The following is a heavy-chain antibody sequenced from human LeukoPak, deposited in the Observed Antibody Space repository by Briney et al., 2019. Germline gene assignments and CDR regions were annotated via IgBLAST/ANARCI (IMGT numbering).Heavy chain of an antibody. V-gene: IGHV1-2*02. J-gene: IGHJ5*02. Sequence: ASVKVSCKASGYTFTGYYMHWVRQAPGQGLEWMGWINPNSGGTNYAQKFQGRVTMTRDTSISTAYMELSRLRSDDTAVYYCARDASGRAATAVAGGWFDPWGQGTLVTVSS. CDR3: ARDASGRAATAVAGGWFDP. CDR2: INPNSGGT. CDR1: GYTFTGYY. D-gene: IGHD6-19*01.